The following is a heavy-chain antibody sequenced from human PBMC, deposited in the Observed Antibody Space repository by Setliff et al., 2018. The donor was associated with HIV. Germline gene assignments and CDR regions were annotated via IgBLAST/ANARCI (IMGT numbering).Heavy chain of an antibody. CDR3: ARDKAVNSWSGYYTPTYMDV. D-gene: IGHD3-3*01. J-gene: IGHJ6*03. Sequence: SCAASGFTFSSYAIHCVRQAPGRGLEWVAVISFDGKSKYYADSVRGRFTISRDDSKNTLYLQMNSLRAEDTAMYYCARDKAVNSWSGYYTPTYMDVWGKGTMVTVSS. V-gene: IGHV3-30*04. CDR1: GFTFSSYA. CDR2: ISFDGKSK.